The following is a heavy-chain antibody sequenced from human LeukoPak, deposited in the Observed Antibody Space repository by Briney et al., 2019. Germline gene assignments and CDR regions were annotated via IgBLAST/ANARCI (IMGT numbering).Heavy chain of an antibody. D-gene: IGHD3-16*01. V-gene: IGHV3-53*01. Sequence: PGGSLRLSCATSGFSFSDAWMNWVRQAPGKGLEWVSIIYDSGTTHYADSVKGRFTISRDNLRNTLYLQMNSLRAEDTAVYYCASHWGGYWGQGTLVTVSS. J-gene: IGHJ4*02. CDR2: IYDSGTT. CDR3: ASHWGGY. CDR1: GFSFSDAW.